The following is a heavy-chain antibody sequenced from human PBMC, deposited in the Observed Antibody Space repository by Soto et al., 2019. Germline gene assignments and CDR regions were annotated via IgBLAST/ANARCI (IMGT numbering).Heavy chain of an antibody. CDR3: ASQGYCSSTSCSDYYGMDV. Sequence: LGESLKISCKGSGYSFTSYWISWVRQMPGKGLEWMGRIDPSDSYTNYSPSFQGHVTISADKSISTAYLQWSSLKASDTAMYYCASQGYCSSTSCSDYYGMDVWGQGTTVTVSS. J-gene: IGHJ6*02. D-gene: IGHD2-2*01. V-gene: IGHV5-10-1*01. CDR2: IDPSDSYT. CDR1: GYSFTSYW.